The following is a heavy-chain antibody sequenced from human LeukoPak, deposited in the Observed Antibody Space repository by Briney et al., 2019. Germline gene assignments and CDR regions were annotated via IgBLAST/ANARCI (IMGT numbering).Heavy chain of an antibody. V-gene: IGHV4-30-4*08. Sequence: SQTLSLTCTVSGGSISSGDYYWSWIRQPPGKGLEWIGYIYYSGSTYYNPSLKSRVTISVDTSKTQFSLKLSSVTAADTAVYYCARASRTSSEFDYWGQGTMVTVSS. CDR1: GGSISSGDYY. J-gene: IGHJ4*02. CDR3: ARASRTSSEFDY. CDR2: IYYSGST. D-gene: IGHD2-2*01.